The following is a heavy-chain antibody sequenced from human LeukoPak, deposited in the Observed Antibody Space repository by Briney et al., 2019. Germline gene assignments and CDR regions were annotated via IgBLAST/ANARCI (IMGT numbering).Heavy chain of an antibody. CDR2: INSGNGNT. Sequence: SSVTVSFKASVYTFTSYAMHWVRQAPGQRLEWMGWINSGNGNTKYSQKFQGRVTITRDTSASTAYMKLSSLRSEATAVYYCARDWAVPAASGFAYWGEGTLVTVSS. J-gene: IGHJ4*02. CDR3: ARDWAVPAASGFAY. D-gene: IGHD2-2*01. V-gene: IGHV1-3*01. CDR1: VYTFTSYA.